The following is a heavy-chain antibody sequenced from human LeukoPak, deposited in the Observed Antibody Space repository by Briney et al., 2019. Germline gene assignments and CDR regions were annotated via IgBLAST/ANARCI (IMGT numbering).Heavy chain of an antibody. CDR3: ATDRIAAAGFAFDI. Sequence: GGSLRLSCAASGFTFSDYWMLWVRQVPGKGLVSVSRTNSDGSTTTYADSVKGRFTISRDNAKNTMYLQMNSLRAEDTAVYYCATDRIAAAGFAFDIWGQGTMVTVSS. CDR2: TNSDGSTT. D-gene: IGHD6-13*01. V-gene: IGHV3-74*01. CDR1: GFTFSDYW. J-gene: IGHJ3*02.